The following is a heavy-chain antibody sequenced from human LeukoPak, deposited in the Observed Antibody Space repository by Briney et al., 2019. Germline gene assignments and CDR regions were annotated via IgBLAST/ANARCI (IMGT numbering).Heavy chain of an antibody. CDR2: IKQDGSEK. V-gene: IGHV3-7*01. Sequence: GGSLRLSCAASGFTFSSYWMSWVRQAPGKGLEWVANIKQDGSEKYYVDSVKGRFTISRDNAKNSLYLQMNSLRAEDTAVYYCARDLEDYDILTGYYPTAYFDYWGQGTLVTVSS. D-gene: IGHD3-9*01. CDR3: ARDLEDYDILTGYYPTAYFDY. CDR1: GFTFSSYW. J-gene: IGHJ4*02.